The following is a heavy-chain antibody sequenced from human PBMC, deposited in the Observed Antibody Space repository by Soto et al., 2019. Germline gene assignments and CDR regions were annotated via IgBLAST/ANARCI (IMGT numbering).Heavy chain of an antibody. D-gene: IGHD2-15*01. CDR1: GFTFSSYA. V-gene: IGHV3-23*01. CDR2: ISGSGGST. Sequence: GGSLRLSCAASGFTFSSYAMSWVRQAPGKGLEWVSAISGSGGSTYYADSVKGRFTISRDNSKNTRYLQMNSLRAEDTAVYYCAKTPRVAARFYYFDYWGQGTLVTVSS. J-gene: IGHJ4*02. CDR3: AKTPRVAARFYYFDY.